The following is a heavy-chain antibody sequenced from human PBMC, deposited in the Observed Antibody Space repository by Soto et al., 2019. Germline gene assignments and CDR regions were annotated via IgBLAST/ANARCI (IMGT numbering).Heavy chain of an antibody. V-gene: IGHV3-23*01. J-gene: IGHJ4*02. CDR2: ISGSGGST. Sequence: GESLRLSCAASGFTFSSYAMSWVRQAPGKGLEWVSGISGSGGSTYYADSVKGRFTISRDNSKNTLNLQMNSLRAEDTAVYYCAKDRLPYYDILTGQLDYWGQGTPVTVSS. CDR1: GFTFSSYA. CDR3: AKDRLPYYDILTGQLDY. D-gene: IGHD3-9*01.